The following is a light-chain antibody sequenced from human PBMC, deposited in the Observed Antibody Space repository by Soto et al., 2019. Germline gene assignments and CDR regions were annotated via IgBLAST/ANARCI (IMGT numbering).Light chain of an antibody. CDR2: KAS. Sequence: DIQMTQSPSTLSASVGDTVTITCRASQSFSNWLAWYQQKPGKAPKFLLYKASTLERGVPSRFVRNRSGTEFTLTISSLQPDDFATYYDQQYNSYSWTFGQGTKVEIK. J-gene: IGKJ1*01. CDR3: QQYNSYSWT. V-gene: IGKV1-5*03. CDR1: QSFSNW.